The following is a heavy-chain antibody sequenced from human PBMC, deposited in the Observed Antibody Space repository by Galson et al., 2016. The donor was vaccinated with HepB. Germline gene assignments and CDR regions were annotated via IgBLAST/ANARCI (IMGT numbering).Heavy chain of an antibody. CDR1: GYSFTSYY. CDR2: IDPGDSYT. CDR3: ARRTGFGARYDY. Sequence: QSGAEVKKPGESLRISCKGSGYSFTSYYITWVRQMPGKGLEWMGTIDPGDSYTNYSPSFQGHVTISADKSISTAYLQWTSLKASDTAMYYCARRTGFGARYDYWGPGTLVTCSS. V-gene: IGHV5-10-1*01. J-gene: IGHJ4*02. D-gene: IGHD3-10*01.